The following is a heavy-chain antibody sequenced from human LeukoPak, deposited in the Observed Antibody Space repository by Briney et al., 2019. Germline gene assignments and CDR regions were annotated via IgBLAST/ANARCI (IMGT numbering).Heavy chain of an antibody. CDR2: IGRDGART. V-gene: IGHV3-43*02. CDR1: GFTFYDYA. Sequence: GGSLRLSCAASGFTFYDYAMHWVREAPGEGLEWVSLIGRDGARTYYTDSVKGRFTISRDNSKNSLCLQMDNLRTEDTALYYCAKEKEGSKWVAFDVWGQGTMVTVSS. D-gene: IGHD1-26*01. CDR3: AKEKEGSKWVAFDV. J-gene: IGHJ3*01.